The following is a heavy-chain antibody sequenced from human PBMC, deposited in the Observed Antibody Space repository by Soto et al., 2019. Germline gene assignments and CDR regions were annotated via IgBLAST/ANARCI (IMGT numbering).Heavy chain of an antibody. CDR3: ARHGRDIVVVPAAIAAFDI. V-gene: IGHV4-39*01. D-gene: IGHD2-2*02. Sequence: SETLSLTCTVSGGSISSSSYYWGWIRQPPGKGLEWIGSIYYSGSTYYNPSLKSRVTISEDTSKNQFSLKLSSVTAADTAVYYCARHGRDIVVVPAAIAAFDIWGQGTMVTVSS. CDR1: GGSISSSSYY. J-gene: IGHJ3*02. CDR2: IYYSGST.